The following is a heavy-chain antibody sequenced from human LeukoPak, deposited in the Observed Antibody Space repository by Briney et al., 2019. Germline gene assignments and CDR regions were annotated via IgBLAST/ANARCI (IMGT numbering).Heavy chain of an antibody. D-gene: IGHD5-12*01. CDR1: GYTFTSYD. J-gene: IGHJ4*02. CDR3: ATIVATIWHYFDY. Sequence: GASVKVSCKASGYTFTSYDINWVRQATGQGLEWMGWMNPNSGNTGYAQKFQGRVTMTRNTSISTAYMELSSLRSEDTAVYYCATIVATIWHYFDYWGQGTLVTVSS. CDR2: MNPNSGNT. V-gene: IGHV1-8*01.